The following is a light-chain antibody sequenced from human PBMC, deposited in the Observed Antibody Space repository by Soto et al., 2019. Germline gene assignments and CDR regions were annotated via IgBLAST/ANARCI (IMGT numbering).Light chain of an antibody. CDR1: SSNIGTGFD. CDR3: QSYDSSLSAYV. V-gene: IGLV1-40*01. CDR2: SNN. Sequence: QSVLTQPPSVSGAPGQRVTIFCTGSSSNIGTGFDVHWYQQLPGSAPKLLIYSNNNRPSGVPDRFSVSRSATYASLAITGLQAADEADYYCQSYDSSLSAYVFGIATKLTVL. J-gene: IGLJ1*01.